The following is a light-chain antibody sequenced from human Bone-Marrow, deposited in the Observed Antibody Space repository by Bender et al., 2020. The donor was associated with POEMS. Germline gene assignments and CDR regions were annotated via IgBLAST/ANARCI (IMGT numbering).Light chain of an antibody. V-gene: IGLV6-57*01. CDR3: QSYDDNNWV. Sequence: NLMLTQPHSVSESPGKTVIISCTRSSGSIASKYVQWYQQRPGSSPITLIYWDKQRPSGVPDRFSGSIDTSSNSASLTISGLKTEDEADDYCQSYDDNNWVFGGGTKLTVL. CDR1: SGSIASKY. J-gene: IGLJ3*02. CDR2: WDK.